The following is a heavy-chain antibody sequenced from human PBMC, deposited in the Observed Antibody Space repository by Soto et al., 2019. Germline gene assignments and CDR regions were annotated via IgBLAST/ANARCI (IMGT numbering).Heavy chain of an antibody. Sequence: SETLSLTCTVSGGSVNSDNYYWSWIRQPPGRGLEWIGYMFHTGSANYNPSLKSRVTISVDTSRNQFSLRLSSVTAADTAVYYCAREFSDSPEAFDSWGQGSLVTVSS. CDR2: MFHTGSA. J-gene: IGHJ4*02. CDR1: GGSVNSDNYY. CDR3: AREFSDSPEAFDS. V-gene: IGHV4-61*01. D-gene: IGHD3-3*02.